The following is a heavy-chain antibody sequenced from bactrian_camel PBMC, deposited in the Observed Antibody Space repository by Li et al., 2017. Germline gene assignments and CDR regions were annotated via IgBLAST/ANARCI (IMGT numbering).Heavy chain of an antibody. D-gene: IGHD8*01. Sequence: QVQLVESGGGSVRPGVSLRLSCVGSGFAFEFFYIYWVRQAPGKGLEWVPTVSNTGGDSTYYSDSVKGRFTISRDNAKNTVYLQMNSLKPEDTAVYYCVRSRVLSESNCHGDYWGQGTQVTVS. CDR2: SNTGGDST. CDR3: VRSRVLSESNCHGDY. J-gene: IGHJ4*01. CDR1: GFAFEFFY. V-gene: IGHV3S1*01.